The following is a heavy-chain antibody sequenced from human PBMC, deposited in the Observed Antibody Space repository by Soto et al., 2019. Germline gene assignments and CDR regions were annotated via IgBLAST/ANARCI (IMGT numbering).Heavy chain of an antibody. CDR3: AKGGYGL. CDR2: ISYDGSNK. J-gene: IGHJ4*02. CDR1: GFTFSSYG. D-gene: IGHD3-16*01. Sequence: QVQLVESGGGVVQPGRSLRLSCAASGFTFSSYGMHWVRQAPGKGLEWVAVISYDGSNKYYADSVKGRFTISRDNSKNTLYLQMNSLRAEDTAVYYCAKGGYGLRGQGTLVTVSS. V-gene: IGHV3-30*18.